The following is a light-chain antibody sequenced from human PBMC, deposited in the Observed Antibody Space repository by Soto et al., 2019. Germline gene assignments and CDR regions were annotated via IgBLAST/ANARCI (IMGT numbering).Light chain of an antibody. V-gene: IGKV3-20*01. CDR2: GAS. CDR1: QSVSSN. Sequence: EIVMTQSPTILSVSPGERATLSCRASQSVSSNLAWYQQKPGQAPRLLIYGASSRATGIPDRFSGSGSGTDFTLTISRLEPEDFAVYYCHQYGSSRGTFGQGTKVDI. J-gene: IGKJ1*01. CDR3: HQYGSSRGT.